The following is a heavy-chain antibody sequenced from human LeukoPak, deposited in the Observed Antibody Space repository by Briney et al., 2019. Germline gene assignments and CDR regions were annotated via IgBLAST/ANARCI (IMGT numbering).Heavy chain of an antibody. V-gene: IGHV3-23*01. Sequence: GGSLRLSCAASGFTFSSYAMSWVRQAPGKGPEWVSDISGSGGTTYYAESVKGRFTISRDNSKNTLFLQMNSLRAEDTALYYCAKAWQYNWFDSWGRGSLVTVSS. CDR1: GFTFSSYA. J-gene: IGHJ5*01. D-gene: IGHD6-19*01. CDR2: ISGSGGTT. CDR3: AKAWQYNWFDS.